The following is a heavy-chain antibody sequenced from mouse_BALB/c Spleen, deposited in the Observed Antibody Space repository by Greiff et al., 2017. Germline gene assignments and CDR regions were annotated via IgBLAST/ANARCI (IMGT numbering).Heavy chain of an antibody. V-gene: IGHV5-12-2*01. CDR1: GFTFSSYT. D-gene: IGHD2-3*01. J-gene: IGHJ1*01. CDR2: ISNGGGST. CDR3: ARRDDGPGYFDV. Sequence: EVKVVESGGGLVQPGGSLKLSCAASGFTFSSYTMSWVRQTPEKRLEWVAYISNGGGSTYYPDTVKGRFTISRDNAKNTLYLQMSSLKSEDTAMYYCARRDDGPGYFDVWGAGTTVTVSS.